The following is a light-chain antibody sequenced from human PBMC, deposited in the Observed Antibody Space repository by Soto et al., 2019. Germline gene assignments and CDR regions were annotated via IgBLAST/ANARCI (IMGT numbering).Light chain of an antibody. V-gene: IGKV3-15*01. CDR1: QSVSSN. J-gene: IGKJ5*01. CDR2: DAS. CDR3: QQYIKWPIT. Sequence: IVITHSPGTLSVSPGERATLSYRASQSVSSNAGCYQQQPGQAPRLLIADASTRATSIPARFSGSGSGTEFTLTVSSLQAEDFVDYCWQQYIKWPITFGQGTRLEIK.